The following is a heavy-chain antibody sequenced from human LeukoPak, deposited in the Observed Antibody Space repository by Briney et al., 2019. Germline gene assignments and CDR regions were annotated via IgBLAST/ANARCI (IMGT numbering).Heavy chain of an antibody. J-gene: IGHJ4*02. D-gene: IGHD6-13*01. CDR1: GFIFSSHG. V-gene: IGHV3-23*01. CDR2: ISPSGDIT. Sequence: GGTLRLSCAASGFIFSSHGMNWVRQAPGKGLEWVSGISPSGDITYYADSVKGRFTISRDNAKNSLYLQMNSLKPEDTAVYYCARVAEAAAFDSWGQGTLVTVSS. CDR3: ARVAEAAAFDS.